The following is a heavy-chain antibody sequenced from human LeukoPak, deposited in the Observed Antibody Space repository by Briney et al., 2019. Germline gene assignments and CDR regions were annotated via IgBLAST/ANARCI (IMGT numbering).Heavy chain of an antibody. J-gene: IGHJ6*02. CDR1: GFTFTTYA. CDR3: ARDPRPAMANLYYYYYGMDV. D-gene: IGHD5-18*01. Sequence: GGSLRLSCAASGFTFTTYAMNWVRQAPGKGLEWVSAVSSGGDTTYYADSVKGRFSISRDNSKNTVYLQMNSLRAEDTAVYYCARDPRPAMANLYYYYYGMDVWGQGTTVTVSS. V-gene: IGHV3-23*01. CDR2: VSSGGDTT.